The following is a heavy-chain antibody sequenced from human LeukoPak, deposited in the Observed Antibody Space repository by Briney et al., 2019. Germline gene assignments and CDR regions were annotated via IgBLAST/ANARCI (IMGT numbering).Heavy chain of an antibody. CDR1: GYRFTSYW. Sequence: GESLKISCQGSGYRFTSYWIGWVRQMPGKGLEWMGIIYPADSDTRYSPSFQGQVTISADKSISTAYLQWSSLKASDTAMYYCARTYYYGSSGPTSFDYWGQGTLDTVSS. CDR2: IYPADSDT. D-gene: IGHD3-22*01. V-gene: IGHV5-51*01. CDR3: ARTYYYGSSGPTSFDY. J-gene: IGHJ4*02.